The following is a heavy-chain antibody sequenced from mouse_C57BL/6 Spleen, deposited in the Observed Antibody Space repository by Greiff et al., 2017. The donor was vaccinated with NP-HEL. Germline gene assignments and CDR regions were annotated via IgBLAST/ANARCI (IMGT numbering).Heavy chain of an antibody. Sequence: EVMLVESGGGLVKPGGSLKLSCAASGFTFSSYAMSWVRQTPEKRLEWVATISDGGSYTYYPDNVNGRFTISRDNAKTNLYRQMSHLKSEETAMYYCARGWAQATHYYAMDYGGQGTSVTVAS. CDR3: ARGWAQATHYYAMDY. D-gene: IGHD3-2*02. CDR1: GFTFSSYA. CDR2: ISDGGSYT. J-gene: IGHJ4*01. V-gene: IGHV5-4*03.